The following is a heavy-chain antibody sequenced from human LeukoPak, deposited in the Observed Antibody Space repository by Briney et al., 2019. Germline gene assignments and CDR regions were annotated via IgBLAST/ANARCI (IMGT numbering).Heavy chain of an antibody. CDR1: GFTFNNYA. V-gene: IGHV3-30-3*01. CDR2: LSDDGINK. CDR3: ARDLAKVISAIRGIDF. Sequence: GRSLRLSCAASGFTFNNYAMHWVRQAPGKGLEWLAVLSDDGINKYYADSVKGRFSISRDNSKNTLYLQMSSLRPEDTAVYSCARDLAKVISAIRGIDFWGQGTRVTVSS. D-gene: IGHD2-15*01. J-gene: IGHJ4*02.